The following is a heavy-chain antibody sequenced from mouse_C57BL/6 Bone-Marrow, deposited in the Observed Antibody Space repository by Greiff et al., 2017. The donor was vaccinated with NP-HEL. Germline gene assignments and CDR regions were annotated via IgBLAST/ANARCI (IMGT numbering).Heavy chain of an antibody. J-gene: IGHJ2*01. CDR3: AIYGSNTRTDFDY. CDR1: GYTFTDYY. D-gene: IGHD1-1*01. CDR2: INPYNGGT. V-gene: IGHV1-19*01. Sequence: VQLKQSGPVLVKPGASVKMSCKASGYTFTDYYMNWVKQSHGKSLEWIGVINPYNGGTSYNQKFKGKATLTVDKSSSTAYMELNSLTSEDSAVYDCAIYGSNTRTDFDYWGQGTTLTVSS.